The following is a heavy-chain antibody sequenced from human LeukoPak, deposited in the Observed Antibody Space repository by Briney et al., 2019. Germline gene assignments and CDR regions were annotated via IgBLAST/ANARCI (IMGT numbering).Heavy chain of an antibody. J-gene: IGHJ4*02. Sequence: GGSLRLSWAASGFTFDDYARHWVRQAPGKGLERVAFIRYEGSNQYSADSVKGRFTISRDNSKNTLYLQMTSLRAEDTAVYYCAKDHFGSSWPYYIDYWGQGTLVTVSS. D-gene: IGHD6-13*01. CDR3: AKDHFGSSWPYYIDY. CDR2: IRYEGSNQ. CDR1: GFTFDDYA. V-gene: IGHV3-30*02.